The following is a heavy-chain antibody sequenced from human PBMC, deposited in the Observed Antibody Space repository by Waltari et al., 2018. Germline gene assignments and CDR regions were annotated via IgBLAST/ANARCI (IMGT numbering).Heavy chain of an antibody. V-gene: IGHV4-39*07. Sequence: QLQLQESGPGLVKPSETLSLTCTVSGGSISSSSYYWGWIRQPPGKGLEWIGSIYYSGRTYYNPSLKSRVTISVDTSKNQFSLKLSSVTAADTAVYYCVRTVFITGTTLDAFDIWGQGTMVTVSS. J-gene: IGHJ3*02. CDR3: VRTVFITGTTLDAFDI. D-gene: IGHD1-7*01. CDR1: GGSISSSSYY. CDR2: IYYSGRT.